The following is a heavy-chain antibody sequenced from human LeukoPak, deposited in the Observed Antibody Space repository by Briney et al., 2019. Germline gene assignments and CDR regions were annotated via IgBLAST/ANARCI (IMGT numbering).Heavy chain of an antibody. CDR1: GASISSYY. CDR2: IYYSGRT. J-gene: IGHJ4*02. CDR3: ARFASSGYSRVFDY. D-gene: IGHD3-22*01. V-gene: IGHV4-59*01. Sequence: SETLSLTCTVSGASISSYYWSWIRQSPGKGLEWIGYIYYSGRTNYNPSLKSRVTISVDTSKNQFPLKLTSATAADTAVYYCARFASSGYSRVFDYWGQGTLVTVSS.